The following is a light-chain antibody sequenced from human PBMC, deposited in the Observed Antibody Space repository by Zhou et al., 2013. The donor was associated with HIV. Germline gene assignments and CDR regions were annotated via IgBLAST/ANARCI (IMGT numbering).Light chain of an antibody. CDR3: MQTSHWPPMFT. J-gene: IGKJ2*01. V-gene: IGKV2-30*02. CDR1: QSLVHSDGNTY. CDR2: KVS. Sequence: DVVLTQSPLSLPVTLGQPASISCNSSQSLVHSDGNTYLNWYHQRPGQSPRRLFXKVSRRDSGVPDRFSGSGSGTEFTLRISRVEADDVGVYYCMQTSHWPPMFTFGQGTKLEI.